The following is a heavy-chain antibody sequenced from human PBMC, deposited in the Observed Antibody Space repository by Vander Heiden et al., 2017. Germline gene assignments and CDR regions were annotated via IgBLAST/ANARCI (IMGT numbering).Heavy chain of an antibody. CDR2: LDEYGNNR. Sequence: EVQLVESGGGLVQPGGSLSLSCAVSGFPFHNYWMHWLRQVPGKGLVWVSRLDEYGNNRDYAASVKGRFTISRDNANNMLYLQMNSLRPEDTAIYYCARDVGGAGSDWGQGTLVTVSS. V-gene: IGHV3-74*01. CDR1: GFPFHNYW. J-gene: IGHJ4*02. CDR3: ARDVGGAGSD. D-gene: IGHD1-26*01.